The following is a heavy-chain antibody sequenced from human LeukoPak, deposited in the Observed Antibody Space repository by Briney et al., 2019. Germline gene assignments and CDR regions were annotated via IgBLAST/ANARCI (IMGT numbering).Heavy chain of an antibody. V-gene: IGHV4-39*07. Sequence: SETLSLTCTVSGGSISSSSYYWGWIRQPPGKGLEWIGSIYYSGSTYYNPSLKSRVTISVDTSKNQFSLKLSSVTAADTAVYYCARIRITMVRGVIPDAFDIWGQGTMVTVSS. J-gene: IGHJ3*02. CDR2: IYYSGST. D-gene: IGHD3-10*01. CDR1: GGSISSSSYY. CDR3: ARIRITMVRGVIPDAFDI.